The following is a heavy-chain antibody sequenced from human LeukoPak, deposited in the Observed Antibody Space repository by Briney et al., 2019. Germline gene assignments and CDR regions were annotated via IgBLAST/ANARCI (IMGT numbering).Heavy chain of an antibody. CDR1: GGSISSYY. V-gene: IGHV4-59*01. CDR3: ARGMGDFWSGYLSGYYYYGMDV. CDR2: IYYSGST. D-gene: IGHD3-3*01. Sequence: SETLSLTCTVSGGSISSYYWSWIRQPPGKGLEWIGYIYYSGSTNYNPSLKSRVTISVDTSKNQFSLKLSSVTAADTAVYYCARGMGDFWSGYLSGYYYYGMDVWGQGTTVTVSS. J-gene: IGHJ6*02.